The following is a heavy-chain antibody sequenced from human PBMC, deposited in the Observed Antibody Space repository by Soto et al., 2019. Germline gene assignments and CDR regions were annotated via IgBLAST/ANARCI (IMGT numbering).Heavy chain of an antibody. CDR3: ARHIANTYGYNMDV. Sequence: PGESLKISCEGSGYTFTTHWISWVRQLPGKGLEWMWRIDPSDSYTDYSPSFQGHVTITADKSISSAYLQWSSLKASDSAMYYCARHIANTYGYNMDVWGQGTTVTVSS. J-gene: IGHJ6*02. D-gene: IGHD5-18*01. V-gene: IGHV5-10-1*01. CDR2: IDPSDSYT. CDR1: GYTFTTHW.